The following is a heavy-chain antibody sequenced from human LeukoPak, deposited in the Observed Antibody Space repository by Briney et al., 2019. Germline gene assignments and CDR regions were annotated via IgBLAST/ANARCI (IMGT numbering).Heavy chain of an antibody. Sequence: ASVKVSCKASGGTFSSYAISWVRQAPGQGLEWMGRIIPIFGTASYAQKFQGRVTITTDESTSTAYMELSSLRSEDTAVYYCAREYYDFWSGYAYYYYYMDVWGKGTTVTVSS. D-gene: IGHD3-3*01. V-gene: IGHV1-69*05. CDR1: GGTFSSYA. CDR2: IIPIFGTA. CDR3: AREYYDFWSGYAYYYYYMDV. J-gene: IGHJ6*03.